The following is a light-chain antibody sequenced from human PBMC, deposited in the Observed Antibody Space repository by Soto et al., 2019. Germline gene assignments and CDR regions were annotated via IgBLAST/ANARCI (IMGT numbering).Light chain of an antibody. J-gene: IGKJ1*01. CDR1: QSISSW. V-gene: IGKV1-5*01. Sequence: DIQMTQSPSTLFAFVGDKVTITRRASQSISSWLAWYQQKPGKAPKLLIYDASSLESGVPSRFSGSGSGTEFTLTTSSLQPHDFAAYYCQQYNGYSPWTFGQGTKVDIK. CDR2: DAS. CDR3: QQYNGYSPWT.